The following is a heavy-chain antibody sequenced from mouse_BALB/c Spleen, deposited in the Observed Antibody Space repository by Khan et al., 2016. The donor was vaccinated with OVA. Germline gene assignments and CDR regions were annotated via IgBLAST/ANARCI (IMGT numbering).Heavy chain of an antibody. CDR3: ARNYRYCVYFDY. J-gene: IGHJ2*01. CDR2: IYPYNDDT. Sequence: VQLQQSGPELVKPGASVKMSCKASGYTFTSYVIHWVKQKPGQGLEWIGYIYPYNDDTKSNEKFKGKATLTSDKSSSTAYMELRSLTSEDSAVYYCARNYRYCVYFDYWGQGTTLTVSS. CDR1: GYTFTSYV. V-gene: IGHV1S136*01. D-gene: IGHD2-14*01.